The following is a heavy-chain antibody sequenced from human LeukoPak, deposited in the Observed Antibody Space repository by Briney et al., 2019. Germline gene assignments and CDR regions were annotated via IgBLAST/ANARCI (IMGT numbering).Heavy chain of an antibody. CDR1: GGSISGSY. J-gene: IGHJ4*02. V-gene: IGHV4-59*08. Sequence: SETLSLTCTVSGGSISGSYWSWIRQPPGKGSDWIAYINDSGTTTYNPSLKSRVTISVDTSKKQFSLKVNSVTAADTAVYYCARREAVLTGYFDYWGQGTLVTVSS. CDR3: ARREAVLTGYFDY. CDR2: INDSGTT. D-gene: IGHD1-14*01.